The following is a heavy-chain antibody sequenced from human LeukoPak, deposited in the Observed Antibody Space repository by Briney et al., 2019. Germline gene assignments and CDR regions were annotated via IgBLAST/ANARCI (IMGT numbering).Heavy chain of an antibody. CDR1: GVTISTYW. CDR3: ARDPRVGYCSSSRCQGGYNYFDP. V-gene: IGHV3-7*01. J-gene: IGHJ5*02. CDR2: IKQDGSNN. D-gene: IGHD2-2*01. Sequence: GSLSLSCTASGVTISTYWLNWVCQAPGKGLEWVANIKQDGSNNYYVDSVKSRFTISRDNAKNSLYLQLTSLRAEDTAIYYCARDPRVGYCSSSRCQGGYNYFDPWGQGTLVTVSS.